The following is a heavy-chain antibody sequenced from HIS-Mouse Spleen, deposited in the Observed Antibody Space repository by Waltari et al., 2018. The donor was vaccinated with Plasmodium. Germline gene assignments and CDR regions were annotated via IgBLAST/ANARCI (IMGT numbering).Heavy chain of an antibody. J-gene: IGHJ4*02. CDR1: GGSISSGDYY. CDR3: ARGLTGDLRVDY. CDR2: IYYSGST. Sequence: QVQLQESGPGLVKPSQTLSLTCTVSGGSISSGDYYWSWIRQPPGKGLEWIGYIYYSGSTYYNPALKSRVTISVDTAKNQFSLKLSSGTAADTAVYYCARGLTGDLRVDYWGQGTLVTVSS. D-gene: IGHD7-27*01. V-gene: IGHV4-30-4*01.